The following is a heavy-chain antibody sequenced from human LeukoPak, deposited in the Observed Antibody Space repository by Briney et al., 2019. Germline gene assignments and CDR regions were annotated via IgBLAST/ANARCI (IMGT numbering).Heavy chain of an antibody. J-gene: IGHJ4*02. CDR3: ARDHDNGGNLDY. V-gene: IGHV1-69*13. D-gene: IGHD4-23*01. CDR1: GGTFSSYA. CDR2: IIPIFGTA. Sequence: SVKVSCKASGGTFSSYAISWVLQAPGQGLEWMGRIIPIFGTANYAQKFQGRVTITSDESTSTAYMELSSLRSEDTAVYYCARDHDNGGNLDYWGQGTLVTVSS.